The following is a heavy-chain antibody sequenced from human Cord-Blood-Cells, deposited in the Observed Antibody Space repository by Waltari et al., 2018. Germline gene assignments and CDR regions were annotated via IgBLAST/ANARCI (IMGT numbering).Heavy chain of an antibody. D-gene: IGHD7-27*01. Sequence: QVQLVESGGGVVQPGRSLRLSCAASGFTFSSYAMHWVRQAPGKGLEWVAVISYDGSNKYYADSGKGRFTISRDNSKNTLYLQMNSLRAEDTAVYYCASQLGMGAFDIWGQGTMVTVSS. CDR3: ASQLGMGAFDI. V-gene: IGHV3-30-3*01. J-gene: IGHJ3*02. CDR2: ISYDGSNK. CDR1: GFTFSSYA.